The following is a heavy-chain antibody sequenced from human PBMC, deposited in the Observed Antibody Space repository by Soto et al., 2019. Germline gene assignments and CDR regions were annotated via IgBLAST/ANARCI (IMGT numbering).Heavy chain of an antibody. J-gene: IGHJ4*02. CDR2: IYYSGTT. D-gene: IGHD1-26*01. Sequence: PSETLSLTCTVSGGSVSSSSYFWDWIRQPPGKGLEWIGSIYYSGTTYYHPSLKSRVTISVDTSKNQFSLKLSSVTAADTAVYYCARRSRPYSGSYYDYWGQGALVTVSS. V-gene: IGHV4-39*01. CDR3: ARRSRPYSGSYYDY. CDR1: GGSVSSSSYF.